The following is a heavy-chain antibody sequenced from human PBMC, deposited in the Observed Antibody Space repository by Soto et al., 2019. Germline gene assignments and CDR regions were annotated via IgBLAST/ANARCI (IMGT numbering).Heavy chain of an antibody. CDR3: ARGTGFSIWYPY. J-gene: IGHJ4*02. D-gene: IGHD6-13*01. V-gene: IGHV4-30-4*01. Sequence: QVQLQESGPGLVKPSQTLSLTGTVSGGSISSGDYYWSWIRQPPGKGLEWIGYIYYSGSTYYNPSLKRRVTIAVDTSKNQFSLKMSSVTAADTAGYFCARGTGFSIWYPYWGQVTLVTVSS. CDR2: IYYSGST. CDR1: GGSISSGDYY.